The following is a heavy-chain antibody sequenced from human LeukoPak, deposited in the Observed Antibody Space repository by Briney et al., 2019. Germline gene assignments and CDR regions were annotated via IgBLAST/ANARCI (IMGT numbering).Heavy chain of an antibody. V-gene: IGHV3-48*01. D-gene: IGHD1-26*01. CDR3: ARDAGSYSKDY. CDR2: ISSSSSTI. CDR1: GFTFSSYS. Sequence: GRSLRLSCAASGFTFSSYSMNWVRQAPGKGLEWVSYISSSSSTIYYADSVKGRFTISRDNAKNSLYLQMNSLRAEDTAVYYCARDAGSYSKDYWGQGTLVTVSS. J-gene: IGHJ4*02.